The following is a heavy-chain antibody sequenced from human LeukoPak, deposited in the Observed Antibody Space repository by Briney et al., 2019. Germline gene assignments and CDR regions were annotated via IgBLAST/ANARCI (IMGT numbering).Heavy chain of an antibody. CDR2: IYTSGST. V-gene: IGHV4-4*07. CDR1: GGSISSYY. D-gene: IGHD2-2*01. Sequence: PSETLSLTCTVSGGSISSYYWSWIRQPAGKGLEWIGRIYTSGSTNYNPSLKSRVTISVDTSKNQFSLKLSSVTAADTAVYYCARCKVVVPAAINPRYYYYYYYMDVWGKGTTVTVSS. J-gene: IGHJ6*03. CDR3: ARCKVVVPAAINPRYYYYYYYMDV.